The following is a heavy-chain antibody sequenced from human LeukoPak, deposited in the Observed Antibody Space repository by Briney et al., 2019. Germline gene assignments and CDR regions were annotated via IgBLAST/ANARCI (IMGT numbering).Heavy chain of an antibody. CDR2: ISGSGGST. J-gene: IGHJ4*02. CDR3: AKGDYSNLPVY. CDR1: GFPFSGYP. V-gene: IGHV3-23*01. Sequence: GGPLKLSCAASGFPFSGYPMSWARQPPGKGLEWVSAISGSGGSTYYADSVKGRFTISRDNSKNTLYLQMNSLRAEDTAVYYCAKGDYSNLPVYWGQGTLVTVSS. D-gene: IGHD4-11*01.